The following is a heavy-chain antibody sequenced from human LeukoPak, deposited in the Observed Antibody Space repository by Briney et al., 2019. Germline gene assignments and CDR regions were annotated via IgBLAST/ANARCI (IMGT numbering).Heavy chain of an antibody. Sequence: QSGGSLRLSCAASGFTFSSYAMSWVRQAPGKGLEWVSGISGSGGSTYYADFVKGRFTISRDNSKNTLYLQMNSLRAEDTAVYYCAKDLRDVVVVLPVIVYWGQGTLVTVSS. CDR1: GFTFSSYA. CDR3: AKDLRDVVVVLPVIVY. D-gene: IGHD2-15*01. V-gene: IGHV3-23*01. CDR2: ISGSGGST. J-gene: IGHJ4*02.